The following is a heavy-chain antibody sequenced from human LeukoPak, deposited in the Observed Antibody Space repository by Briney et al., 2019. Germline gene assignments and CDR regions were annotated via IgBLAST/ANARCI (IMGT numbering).Heavy chain of an antibody. V-gene: IGHV3-30*04. Sequence: PGRSLRLSCAAPGFTFSSYAMHWVRQAPGKGLEWVAVISYDGSNKYYADSVKGRLTISRDNSKNTLYLQMNSLRAEDTAVHYCARDRYYGSGRNAYYYYGMDVWGQGTTVTVSS. CDR1: GFTFSSYA. CDR3: ARDRYYGSGRNAYYYYGMDV. D-gene: IGHD3-10*01. J-gene: IGHJ6*02. CDR2: ISYDGSNK.